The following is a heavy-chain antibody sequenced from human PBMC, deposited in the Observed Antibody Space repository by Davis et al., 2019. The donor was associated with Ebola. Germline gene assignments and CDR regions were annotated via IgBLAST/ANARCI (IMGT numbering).Heavy chain of an antibody. CDR3: ARDFAEHWTFDY. CDR2: IHPSGGRT. CDR1: GYTFINYH. D-gene: IGHD1-1*01. Sequence: ASVKVSCKASGYTFINYHMHWVRQAPGQGLEWMGIIHPSGGRTTYAQKFQGRVTMTRDTSTSTDYMELSSLRSEDTAVYYCARDFAEHWTFDYWAREPWSPSPQ. J-gene: IGHJ4*02. V-gene: IGHV1-46*01.